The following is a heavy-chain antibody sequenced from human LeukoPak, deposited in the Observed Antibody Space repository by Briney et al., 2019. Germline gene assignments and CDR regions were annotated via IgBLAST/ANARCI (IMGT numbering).Heavy chain of an antibody. J-gene: IGHJ4*02. V-gene: IGHV1-69*13. CDR1: GYTFTSYG. D-gene: IGHD1-7*01. CDR3: ARDEVGTTGTTPFDY. Sequence: ASVKVSCKASGYTFTSYGISWVRQAPGQGLEWMGGIIPIFDTANYAQKFQGRVTITADESTSTAYMELSSLRSEDTAVYYCARDEVGTTGTTPFDYWGQGTLVTVSS. CDR2: IIPIFDTA.